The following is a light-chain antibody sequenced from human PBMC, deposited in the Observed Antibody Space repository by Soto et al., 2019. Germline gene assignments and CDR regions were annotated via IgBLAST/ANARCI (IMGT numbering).Light chain of an antibody. CDR3: QELNSYT. J-gene: IGKJ3*01. CDR2: DAS. CDR1: QGISSY. Sequence: DIQLTQSPSFLSASVGDRVTITCRASQGISSYLAWYQQKPRKAPNLLIYDASTLQSGVPSRFSGSGSGTEFTLTISYLQPEDFATYYCQELNSYTCGHGTKVDIK. V-gene: IGKV1-9*01.